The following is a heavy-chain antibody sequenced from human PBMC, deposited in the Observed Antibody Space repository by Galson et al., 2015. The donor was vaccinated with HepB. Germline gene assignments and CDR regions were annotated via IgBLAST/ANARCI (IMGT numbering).Heavy chain of an antibody. J-gene: IGHJ4*02. Sequence: PALVKPTQTLTLTCTLSGFSITTAGVGVGWIRQPPGRALEWLGIIYWDDDKHYSPTLKNRVAITKDTSKNQVVLTMTNMESVDTGTYFCAHRPLTFRYDAGGYWNYFDAWGPGTLVSVSS. V-gene: IGHV2-5*02. CDR3: AHRPLTFRYDAGGYWNYFDA. CDR1: GFSITTAGVG. D-gene: IGHD3-22*01. CDR2: IYWDDDK.